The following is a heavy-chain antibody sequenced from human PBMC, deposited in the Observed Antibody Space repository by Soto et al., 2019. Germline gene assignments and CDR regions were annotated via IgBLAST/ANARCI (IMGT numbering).Heavy chain of an antibody. CDR1: GFTFNSYA. V-gene: IGHV3-23*01. CDR3: VRKYPGTRPFDP. Sequence: PGESRKISCAASGFTFNSYAMNWVRQAPGKGLXWVSXXXTXGXTXYXXXXKGRFTVSRDNSRTTLYLQMNSLRVEDTALYYCVRKYPGTRPFDPWGQGTLVTVSS. CDR2: XXTXGXT. D-gene: IGHD2-2*01. J-gene: IGHJ5*02.